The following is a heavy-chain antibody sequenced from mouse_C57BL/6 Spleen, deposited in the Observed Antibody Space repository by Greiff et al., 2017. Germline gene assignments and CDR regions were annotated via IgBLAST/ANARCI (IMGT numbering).Heavy chain of an antibody. Sequence: EVQLVESGGGLVQPKGSLKLSCAASGFTFNTYAMHWVRQAPGKGLEWVARIRSKSSNYATYYADSVKDRFTISRDDSQSMLYLQMNNLKTEDTAMYYCVRDPPFITTVDAYAMDYWGQGTSVTVSS. D-gene: IGHD1-1*01. J-gene: IGHJ4*01. CDR2: IRSKSSNYAT. CDR1: GFTFNTYA. V-gene: IGHV10-3*01. CDR3: VRDPPFITTVDAYAMDY.